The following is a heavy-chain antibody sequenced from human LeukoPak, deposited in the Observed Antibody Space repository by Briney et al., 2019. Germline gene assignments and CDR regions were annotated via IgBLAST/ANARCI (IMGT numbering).Heavy chain of an antibody. J-gene: IGHJ4*02. D-gene: IGHD5-12*01. Sequence: GESLKISCKGSGYRFTSYWIGWVRQMPGKGLEWMGIIYPGDSDPRYSPPFQGQVTISADKSISTAYLQWSSLKASDTAMYCCARRGYSGYEYYFDYWGQGTLVTVSS. CDR3: ARRGYSGYEYYFDY. CDR2: IYPGDSDP. CDR1: GYRFTSYW. V-gene: IGHV5-51*01.